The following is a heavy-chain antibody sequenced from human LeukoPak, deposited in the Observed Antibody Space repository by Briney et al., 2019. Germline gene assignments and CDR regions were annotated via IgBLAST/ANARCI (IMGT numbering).Heavy chain of an antibody. V-gene: IGHV1-2*02. CDR3: ARDLYGSGMTFYYFDY. J-gene: IGHJ4*02. D-gene: IGHD3-10*01. Sequence: ASVKVSCKASGYTFTGYYMHWVRQAPGQGLEWMGWINPNSGGTNYAQKFQGRVTMTRDTSISTAYMELSRLRSDDTAVYYCARDLYGSGMTFYYFDYWGQGTLVTVSS. CDR1: GYTFTGYY. CDR2: INPNSGGT.